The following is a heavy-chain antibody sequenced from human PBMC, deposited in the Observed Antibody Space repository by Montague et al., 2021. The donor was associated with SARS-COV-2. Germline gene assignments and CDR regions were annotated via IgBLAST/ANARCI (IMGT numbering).Heavy chain of an antibody. V-gene: IGHV4-34*01. J-gene: IGHJ5*02. Sequence: SETLSLTCAVDGGSVSDYSWRWIRQPPGKGLEWIGEINHSGSTNYNPSLKSRVTTSVDTSKNQFSLKLTSVTAADTAVYYCARGPRITMIVVVITDIWFDPWGQGTLVTVSS. CDR1: GGSVSDYS. CDR3: ARGPRITMIVVVITDIWFDP. D-gene: IGHD3-22*01. CDR2: INHSGST.